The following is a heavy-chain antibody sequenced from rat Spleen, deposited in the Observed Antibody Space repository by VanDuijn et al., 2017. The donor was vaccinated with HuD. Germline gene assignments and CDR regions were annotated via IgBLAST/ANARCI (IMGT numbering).Heavy chain of an antibody. CDR3: ATHGTYYGYNYGWFAY. CDR1: GFTFSSYW. Sequence: EVQLVETGGGLVQPGRSLKLSCVASGFTFSSYWMYWIRQAPGKGLEWVSSISTDGGSTYYPDSVKGRFTASRDNAENTLYLQMNSLGSEDTATYFCATHGTYYGYNYGWFAYWGQGTLVTVSS. J-gene: IGHJ3*01. D-gene: IGHD1-9*01. CDR2: ISTDGGST. V-gene: IGHV5-58*01.